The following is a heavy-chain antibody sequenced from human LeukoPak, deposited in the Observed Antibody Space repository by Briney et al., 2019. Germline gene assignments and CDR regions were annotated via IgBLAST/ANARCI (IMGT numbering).Heavy chain of an antibody. V-gene: IGHV3-13*01. D-gene: IGHD1-1*01. CDR1: GFTFSDYD. CDR2: IGTAGDT. Sequence: PGGSLRLSCAASGFTFSDYDMHWVRQATGKGLELVSAIGTAGDTYYTGSVKGRFTISRENAKNSLYLQMNSLRAGDTAVYYCARVAKERVGGVYYFDYWGQGTLVTVSS. CDR3: ARVAKERVGGVYYFDY. J-gene: IGHJ4*02.